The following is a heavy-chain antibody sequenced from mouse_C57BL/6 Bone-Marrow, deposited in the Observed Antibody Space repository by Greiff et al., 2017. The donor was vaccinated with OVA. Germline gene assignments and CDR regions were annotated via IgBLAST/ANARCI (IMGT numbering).Heavy chain of an antibody. Sequence: VKLQQPGAELVKPGASVKLSCKASGYTFTSYWMQWVKQRPGQGLEWIGEIDPSDSNTNYNQKFKGKATLTVDTSSSTAYMQLSSRTSEDSAVYYCARGRANYGYDWGQGTTLTVSS. CDR1: GYTFTSYW. D-gene: IGHD2-2*01. V-gene: IGHV1-50*01. J-gene: IGHJ2*01. CDR3: ARGRANYGYD. CDR2: IDPSDSNT.